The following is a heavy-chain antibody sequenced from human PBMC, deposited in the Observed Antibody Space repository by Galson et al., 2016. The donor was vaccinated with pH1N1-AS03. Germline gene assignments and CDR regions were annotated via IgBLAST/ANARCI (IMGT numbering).Heavy chain of an antibody. CDR1: GFMFSKYW. D-gene: IGHD3-9*01. J-gene: IGHJ5*02. V-gene: IGHV3-7*01. CDR3: ARALSEQYYDILTGNDP. CDR2: IKEDGSEK. Sequence: SLRLSCAASGFMFSKYWMNWVRQAPGKGLEWVANIKEDGSEKDHVDSVKGRFTISRDNAKYSLYLHMNSLRAEDTAVYYCARALSEQYYDILTGNDPWGQGTLVTVSS.